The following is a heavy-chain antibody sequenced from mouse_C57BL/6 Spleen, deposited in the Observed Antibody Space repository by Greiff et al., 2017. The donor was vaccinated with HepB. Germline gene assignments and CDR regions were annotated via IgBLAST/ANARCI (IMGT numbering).Heavy chain of an antibody. J-gene: IGHJ1*03. CDR1: GFTFSSYA. V-gene: IGHV5-4*03. Sequence: EVKLMESGGGLVKPGGSLKLSCAASGFTFSSYAMSWVRQTPEKRLEWVATISDGGSYTYYPDNVKGRFTISRDNAKNNLYLQMSHLKSEDTAMYYCARFYAFTLGWYFDVWGTGTTVTVSS. CDR2: ISDGGSYT. CDR3: ARFYAFTLGWYFDV. D-gene: IGHD2-3*01.